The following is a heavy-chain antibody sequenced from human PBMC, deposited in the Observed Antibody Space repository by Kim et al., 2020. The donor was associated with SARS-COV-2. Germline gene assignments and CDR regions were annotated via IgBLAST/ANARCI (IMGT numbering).Heavy chain of an antibody. J-gene: IGHJ4*02. CDR2: ISWNSGSI. CDR3: AKDILRTAAGTDY. Sequence: GGSLRLSCAASGFTFDDYAMHWVRQAPGKGLEWVSGISWNSGSIGYADSVKGRFTISRDNAKNSLYLQMNSLRAEDTALYYCAKDILRTAAGTDYWGQGTLVTVSS. D-gene: IGHD6-13*01. CDR1: GFTFDDYA. V-gene: IGHV3-9*01.